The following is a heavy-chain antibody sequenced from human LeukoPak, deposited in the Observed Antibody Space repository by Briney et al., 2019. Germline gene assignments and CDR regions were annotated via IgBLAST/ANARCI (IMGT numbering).Heavy chain of an antibody. CDR3: ARDSSGYYDWVFDY. V-gene: IGHV3-21*01. D-gene: IGHD3-22*01. CDR1: GFTFTSDA. CDR2: ISSSSSYI. Sequence: GGSLRLSCVASGFTFTSDAMNWVRQAPGKGLEWVSSISSSSSYIYHADSVKGRFTISRDNAKNSLYLQMNSLRAEDTAVYYCARDSSGYYDWVFDYWGQGTLVTVSS. J-gene: IGHJ4*02.